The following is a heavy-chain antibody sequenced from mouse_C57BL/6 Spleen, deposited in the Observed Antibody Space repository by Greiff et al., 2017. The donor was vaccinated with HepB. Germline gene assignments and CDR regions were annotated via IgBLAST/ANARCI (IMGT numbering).Heavy chain of an antibody. CDR3: AKMYDDYDYAMDY. CDR1: GYTFTSYW. J-gene: IGHJ4*01. V-gene: IGHV1-69*01. D-gene: IGHD2-3*01. CDR2: IDPSDSYT. Sequence: VQLQQSGAELVMPGASVKLSCKASGYTFTSYWMHWVKQRPGQGLEWIGEIDPSDSYTNYNQKFKGKSTLTVDKSSSTAYMQLSSLTSEDSAVYYCAKMYDDYDYAMDYWGQGTAVTVSS.